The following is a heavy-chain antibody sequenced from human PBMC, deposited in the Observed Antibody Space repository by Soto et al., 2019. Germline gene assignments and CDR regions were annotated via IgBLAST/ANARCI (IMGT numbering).Heavy chain of an antibody. CDR2: ISPSGSHT. J-gene: IGHJ4*02. V-gene: IGHV3-11*06. Sequence: PVGSLRLSCAASGFAFSDYYMTWIRQAPGKGLEWVSYISPSGSHTNYADSMKGRFTISRENAKNSLYLHMSTLRAEDTAVYYCARGLTDPPFDFWGQGAQVTVSS. CDR3: ARGLTDPPFDF. D-gene: IGHD3-9*01. CDR1: GFAFSDYY.